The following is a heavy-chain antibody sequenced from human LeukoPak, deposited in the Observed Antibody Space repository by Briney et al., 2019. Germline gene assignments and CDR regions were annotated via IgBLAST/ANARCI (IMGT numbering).Heavy chain of an antibody. CDR3: ARHPQYCTNGVCYKKFDY. J-gene: IGHJ4*02. V-gene: IGHV4-38-2*01. Sequence: SETLSLTCAVSGYSISSGYYWGWIRQPPGKGLEWIGSIYYSGSTYYNPSLKSRVTISVDTSKNQFSLKLSSVTAADTAVYYCARHPQYCTNGVCYKKFDYWGQGTLVTVSS. CDR2: IYYSGST. D-gene: IGHD2-8*01. CDR1: GYSISSGYY.